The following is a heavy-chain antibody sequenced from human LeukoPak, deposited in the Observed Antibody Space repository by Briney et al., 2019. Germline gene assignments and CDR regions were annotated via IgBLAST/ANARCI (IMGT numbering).Heavy chain of an antibody. CDR1: GGTFSSYA. V-gene: IGHV1-69*13. CDR2: IIPIFGTA. Sequence: ASVKVSCKASGGTFSSYAISWVRQAPGQGLEWMGGIIPIFGTANYAQRFQGRVTITADESTSTAYMELSSLRSEDTAVYYCARSVPSYYGSGSYYYWGQGTLVTVSS. D-gene: IGHD3-10*01. J-gene: IGHJ4*02. CDR3: ARSVPSYYGSGSYYY.